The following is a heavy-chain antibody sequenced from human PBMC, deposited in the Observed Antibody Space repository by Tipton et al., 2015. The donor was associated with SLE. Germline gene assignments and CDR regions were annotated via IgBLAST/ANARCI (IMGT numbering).Heavy chain of an antibody. Sequence: TLSLTCTVSGGSVSSGSYYWSWIRQPPGKGLEWIGYIYYSGSTNYNPSLKSRVTISVDTSKNQFSLKLSSVTAADTAVYYCAGESSSWTRGYFDYWGQGTLVTVSS. D-gene: IGHD6-13*01. CDR3: AGESSSWTRGYFDY. J-gene: IGHJ4*02. CDR2: IYYSGST. CDR1: GGSVSSGSYY. V-gene: IGHV4-61*01.